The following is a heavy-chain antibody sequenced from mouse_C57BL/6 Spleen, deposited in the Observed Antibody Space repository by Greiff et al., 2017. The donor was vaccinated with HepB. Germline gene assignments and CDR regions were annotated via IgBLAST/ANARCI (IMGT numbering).Heavy chain of an antibody. D-gene: IGHD2-4*01. CDR1: GYTFTSYW. Sequence: QVQLQQPGAELVKPGASVKLSCKASGYTFTSYWMHWVKQRPGQGLEWIGMIHTNSGSTNYNEKFKSKATLTVDKSSSTAYMQLISLTSEDSAVYCGARSGDYDDAMDYWGQGTSVTVST. J-gene: IGHJ4*01. V-gene: IGHV1-64*01. CDR3: ARSGDYDDAMDY. CDR2: IHTNSGST.